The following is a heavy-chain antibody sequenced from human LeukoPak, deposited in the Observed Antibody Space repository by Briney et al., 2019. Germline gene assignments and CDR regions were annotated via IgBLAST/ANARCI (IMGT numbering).Heavy chain of an antibody. CDR2: ISNYFGVT. D-gene: IGHD4-11*01. V-gene: IGHV1-18*04. CDR3: ARDSDYSGNGNGDWFDP. J-gene: IGHJ5*02. Sequence: GASVKVSCKASGFRFSSFGVSWVRQAPGQGLEWMGWISNYFGVTHYAEKFEDRVTMTVDTSTTTVYMELRSLKYDDTAIYYCARDSDYSGNGNGDWFDPWGQGTVVIASS. CDR1: GFRFSSFG.